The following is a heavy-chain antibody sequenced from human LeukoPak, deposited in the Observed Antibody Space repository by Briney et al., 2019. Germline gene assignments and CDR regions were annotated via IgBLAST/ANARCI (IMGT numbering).Heavy chain of an antibody. CDR3: ARKCSSTSCYVPYYYYMVV. D-gene: IGHD2-2*01. V-gene: IGHV4-34*01. CDR1: GGSFSGYY. CDR2: INHSGST. J-gene: IGHJ6*03. Sequence: SETLSLTCAVYGGSFSGYYWSWIRQAPGKGLEWIGEINHSGSTNYNPSLKSRVTISVDTSKNQFFLKLSSVTAADTAVYYCARKCSSTSCYVPYYYYMVVWGKGTTGTVSS.